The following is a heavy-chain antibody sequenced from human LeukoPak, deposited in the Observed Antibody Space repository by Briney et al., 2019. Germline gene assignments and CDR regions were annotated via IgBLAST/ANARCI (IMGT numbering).Heavy chain of an antibody. D-gene: IGHD1-26*01. V-gene: IGHV3-53*01. Sequence: GGSLRLSCAASGFTVSSNYMSWVRQAPGKGLEWVSVIYSGGSTYYADSVKGRFTISRDNSKNTLYLQMNSLRAEDTAVYYCARQSLGMGGIVGAPTDYYYFDYWGQGTLVTVSS. J-gene: IGHJ4*02. CDR2: IYSGGST. CDR3: ARQSLGMGGIVGAPTDYYYFDY. CDR1: GFTVSSNY.